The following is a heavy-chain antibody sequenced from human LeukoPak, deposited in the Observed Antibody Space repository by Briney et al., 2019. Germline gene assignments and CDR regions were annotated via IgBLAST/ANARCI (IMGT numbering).Heavy chain of an antibody. CDR3: VFHSRRGTSFW. V-gene: IGHV4-39*07. Sequence: KPSETLSPTCTVSGDSFDSGVYYWVWIRQPPGKGLEWIGNVYYSGSTILNPSLKSRVAMPLDASRRHISLNLNSVTAADTAVYYCVFHSRRGTSFWWGQGALVTVSS. D-gene: IGHD3-3*01. CDR2: VYYSGST. J-gene: IGHJ4*02. CDR1: GDSFDSGVYY.